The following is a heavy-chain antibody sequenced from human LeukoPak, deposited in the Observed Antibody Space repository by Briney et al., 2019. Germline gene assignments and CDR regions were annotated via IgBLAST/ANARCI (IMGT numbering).Heavy chain of an antibody. Sequence: GGSLRLYCATSGFTFSVSDIHWDRQASGKGMEWVGRIRSKANNYATTDVASVRGRFTISRDDSKNTAYLQMNSLKTEDTAVYYCTRPSFESSVSGVDYWGQGTLVIVSS. D-gene: IGHD3-22*01. CDR3: TRPSFESSVSGVDY. CDR2: IRSKANNYAT. V-gene: IGHV3-73*01. J-gene: IGHJ4*02. CDR1: GFTFSVSD.